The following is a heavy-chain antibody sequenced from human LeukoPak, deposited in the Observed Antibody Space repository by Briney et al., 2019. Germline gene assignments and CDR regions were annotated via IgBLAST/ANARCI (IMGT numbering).Heavy chain of an antibody. V-gene: IGHV1-2*06. CDR3: ARDDITIFGVVSFDY. Sequence: ASVKVSCKASGYTFTGYYMHWVPQAPGQGLEWIGRINPNSGGTNYAQKFQGRLTMTRDTSISTAYMELSRLRSGDTAVYYCARDDITIFGVVSFDYWGQGTLVTVSS. D-gene: IGHD3-3*01. CDR2: INPNSGGT. CDR1: GYTFTGYY. J-gene: IGHJ4*02.